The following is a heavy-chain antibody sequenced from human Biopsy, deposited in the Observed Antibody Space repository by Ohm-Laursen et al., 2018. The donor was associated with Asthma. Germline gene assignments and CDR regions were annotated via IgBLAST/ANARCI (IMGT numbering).Heavy chain of an antibody. V-gene: IGHV1-18*01. CDR3: ARAVDYSHYYGIDV. J-gene: IGHJ6*02. Sequence: ATVKISCKTSGYTFNSAGITWVRQAPGQGLGWMGWISVYNGNTKVAQKLQDRVTMITDTSTSTAYMELRSLRSDDAAVYFCARAVDYSHYYGIDVWGQGTTVTVS. CDR1: GYTFNSAG. D-gene: IGHD3-10*01. CDR2: ISVYNGNT.